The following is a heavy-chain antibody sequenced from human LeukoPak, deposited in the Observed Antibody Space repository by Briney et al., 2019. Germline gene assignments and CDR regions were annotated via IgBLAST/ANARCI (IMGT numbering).Heavy chain of an antibody. CDR3: GRVAPGGRHIDY. D-gene: IGHD2-15*01. Sequence: PGGSLRLSCAASGFTFSSYGMHWVRQAPGKGLEWVAVISYDGSNKYYADSVKGRFTISRDNSKDTLYLQINSLRAEDTAVYYCGRVAPGGRHIDYWGQGTLVTVSS. V-gene: IGHV3-30*03. J-gene: IGHJ4*02. CDR1: GFTFSSYG. CDR2: ISYDGSNK.